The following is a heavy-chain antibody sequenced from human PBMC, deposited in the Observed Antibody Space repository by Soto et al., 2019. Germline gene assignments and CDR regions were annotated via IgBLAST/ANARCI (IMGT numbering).Heavy chain of an antibody. CDR1: GFTFSSYA. CDR2: FSGSGVST. J-gene: IGHJ4*02. Sequence: PGGSLRLSCAASGFTFSSYAMSWVRQAPGKGLEWFSVFSGSGVSTYYADSVKGRFTFSRDFSKNTLYLKMNSLRAEYTAVYYCAKTFYSGYGPNDYWGQGTLVTVSS. V-gene: IGHV3-23*01. D-gene: IGHD5-12*01. CDR3: AKTFYSGYGPNDY.